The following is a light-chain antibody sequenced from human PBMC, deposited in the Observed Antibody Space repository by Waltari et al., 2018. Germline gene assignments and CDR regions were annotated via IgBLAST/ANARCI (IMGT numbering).Light chain of an antibody. J-gene: IGKJ2*01. CDR3: QQYNNWPYT. Sequence: EIVMTQSPATLSVSPGERATLSCRASQIVSSHLAWYQQKPGQAPRLLIYGASTRATGIPARFSGRGSGTEFTLTISSLQSEDFAVYYCQQYNNWPYTFGQGTKLEIK. CDR2: GAS. V-gene: IGKV3-15*01. CDR1: QIVSSH.